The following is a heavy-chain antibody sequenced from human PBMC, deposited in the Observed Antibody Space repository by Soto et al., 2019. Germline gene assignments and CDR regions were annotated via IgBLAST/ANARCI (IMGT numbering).Heavy chain of an antibody. D-gene: IGHD2-15*01. V-gene: IGHV4-59*12. CDR1: GGSISGYY. CDR2: IYYRGTT. CDR3: ASGVFVVAATTFPYFFYYMDV. J-gene: IGHJ6*03. Sequence: PSETLSLTCTVSGGSISGYYWSWIRQPPGKGLEWIGYIYYRGTTNFNPPLKSRLAMSVDTSQNQFSLKLSSVTAADTAVYYCASGVFVVAATTFPYFFYYMDVWVKGTTVIVSS.